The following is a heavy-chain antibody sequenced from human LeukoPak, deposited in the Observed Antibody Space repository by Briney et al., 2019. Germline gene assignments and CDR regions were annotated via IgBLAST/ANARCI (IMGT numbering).Heavy chain of an antibody. D-gene: IGHD1-26*01. CDR3: VRDKLSGSSHGSVFDY. V-gene: IGHV3-7*01. J-gene: IGHJ4*02. CDR2: IRQDGGER. CDR1: GFTFSNYW. Sequence: QPGGSLRLSCAVSGFTFSNYWMSWVRQAPGKGLEWLAIIRQDGGERYYVDSVKGRFTISRDNAKNSLYLQMNSLRADDTAVYYCVRDKLSGSSHGSVFDYWGQGTLVTVSS.